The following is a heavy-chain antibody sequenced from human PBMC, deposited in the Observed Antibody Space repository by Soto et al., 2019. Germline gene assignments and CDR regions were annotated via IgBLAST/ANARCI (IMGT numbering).Heavy chain of an antibody. J-gene: IGHJ6*03. CDR1: RFSFSTYG. Sequence: QVQLVESGGGVVQPGRSLRLSCAASRFSFSTYGMHWVRQAPGKGQEWVAVIWYDGSYKYYADSVKGRFTISRDNSKNTLYLQMNSLRAEDTAVYYCARLTDHYMDVWGKGTTVTVSS. CDR3: ARLTDHYMDV. V-gene: IGHV3-33*01. CDR2: IWYDGSYK.